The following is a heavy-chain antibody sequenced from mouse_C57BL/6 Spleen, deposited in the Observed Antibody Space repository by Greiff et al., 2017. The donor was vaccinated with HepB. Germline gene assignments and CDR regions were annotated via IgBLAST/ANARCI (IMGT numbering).Heavy chain of an antibody. J-gene: IGHJ2*01. CDR1: GYTFTSYW. V-gene: IGHV1-59*01. Sequence: VQLQQPGAELVRPGTSVKLSCKASGYTFTSYWMHWVKQRPGQGLEWIGVIDPSDSYTNYNQKFTGKATLTVDTSSSTAYMQLSSLTSEDSAVYYCAREEFITTVFDYWGQGTTLTVSS. D-gene: IGHD1-1*01. CDR2: IDPSDSYT. CDR3: AREEFITTVFDY.